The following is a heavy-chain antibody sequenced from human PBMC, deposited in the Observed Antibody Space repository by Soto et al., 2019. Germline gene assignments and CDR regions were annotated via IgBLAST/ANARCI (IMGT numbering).Heavy chain of an antibody. CDR2: IYYSGCT. CDR3: ARELVDTAMVNWFDP. J-gene: IGHJ5*02. D-gene: IGHD5-18*01. CDR1: GGSISSGGYY. Sequence: QVQLQESGPGLVKPSQTLSLTCTVSGGSISSGGYYWSWIRQHPGKGLEWIGYIYYSGCTYYNPSLKSRVTISVDTSKNQFSLKLSSVTAADTAVYYCARELVDTAMVNWFDPWGQGTLVTVSS. V-gene: IGHV4-31*03.